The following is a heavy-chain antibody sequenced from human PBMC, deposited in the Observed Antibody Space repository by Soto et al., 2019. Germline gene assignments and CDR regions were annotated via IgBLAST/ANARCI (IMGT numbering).Heavy chain of an antibody. CDR3: ARPNRYCVSNYCLGYYGMDV. J-gene: IGHJ6*02. CDR2: IYSSENT. Sequence: SETLSLTCTVSGGSVSSNSYSWGWIRQSPGKGLEWIGTIYSSENTYYNPSLLSRVTISVDTSKNKFSLRLSSVTAADTAVYYCARPNRYCVSNYCLGYYGMDVSGHGTTFTVSS. D-gene: IGHD2-2*01. CDR1: GGSVSSNSYS. V-gene: IGHV4-39*01.